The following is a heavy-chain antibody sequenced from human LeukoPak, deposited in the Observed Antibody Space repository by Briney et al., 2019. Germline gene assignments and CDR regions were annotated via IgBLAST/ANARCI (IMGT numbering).Heavy chain of an antibody. CDR1: GYPFLSYG. CDR2: NGTYSANT. CDR3: AREGGP. V-gene: IGHV1-18*01. Sequence: ASVRVSCKASGYPFLSYGINWVRQAPGQGLEWLGWNGTYSANTAYAPSFQGRVTMTTDTSTSTVYMELRSLTSDDTAMYYCAREGGPWGQGTLVTVSS. D-gene: IGHD3-16*01. J-gene: IGHJ5*02.